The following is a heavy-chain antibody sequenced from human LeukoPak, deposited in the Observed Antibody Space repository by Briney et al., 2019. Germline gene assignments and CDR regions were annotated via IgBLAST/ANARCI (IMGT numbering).Heavy chain of an antibody. Sequence: SVKVSCKASGYTFTSYGISWVRQAPGQGLEWMGWISAYNGNTNYAQKLQGRVTMTTDTSTSTAYMELRSLRPDDTAVYYCASRVGDTMRHAFDIWGQGTMVTVSS. CDR1: GYTFTSYG. D-gene: IGHD1-26*01. CDR3: ASRVGDTMRHAFDI. V-gene: IGHV1-18*01. J-gene: IGHJ3*02. CDR2: ISAYNGNT.